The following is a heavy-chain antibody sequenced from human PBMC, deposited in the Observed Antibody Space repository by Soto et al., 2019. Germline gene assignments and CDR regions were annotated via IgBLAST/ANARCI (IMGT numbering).Heavy chain of an antibody. Sequence: SETLSLTCTVSGGSISSSNYYWAWIRQPPVKGLEWIGTIYHSGSTYYNPSLKSRVTISVDRSKNQFSLKLSSVTAADTAVYYCARDSGITIFGVVIKLYYWGQGTLVTVSS. CDR3: ARDSGITIFGVVIKLYY. V-gene: IGHV4-39*07. CDR2: IYHSGST. D-gene: IGHD3-3*01. J-gene: IGHJ4*02. CDR1: GGSISSSNYY.